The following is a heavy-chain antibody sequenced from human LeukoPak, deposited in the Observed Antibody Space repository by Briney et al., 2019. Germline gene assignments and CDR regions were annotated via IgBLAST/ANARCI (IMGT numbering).Heavy chain of an antibody. J-gene: IGHJ4*02. CDR1: GFTFSSYG. CDR3: ATQYSSSWYYLDY. D-gene: IGHD6-13*01. CDR2: ISYDGGNK. V-gene: IGHV3-30*12. Sequence: GGSLRLTCAASGFTFSSYGMHWVRQAPGKGLEWLALISYDGGNKFYADSVKGRFTISRDNSMNTLYLQMNSRRAEDTAVYYCATQYSSSWYYLDYWGQGTLVTVSS.